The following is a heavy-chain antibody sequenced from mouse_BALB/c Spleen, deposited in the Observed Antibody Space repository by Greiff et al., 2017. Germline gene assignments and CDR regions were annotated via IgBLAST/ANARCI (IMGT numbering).Heavy chain of an antibody. V-gene: IGHV1-4*01. CDR3: ASYDDDGAWFAY. Sequence: VQLQQSGAELARPGASVKMSCKASGYTFTSYTMHWVKQRPGQGLEWIGYINPSSGYTNYNQKFKDKATLTADKSSSTAYMQLSSLTSEDSADYYGASYDDDGAWFAYWGQGTLVTVSA. CDR2: INPSSGYT. CDR1: GYTFTSYT. J-gene: IGHJ3*01. D-gene: IGHD2-4*01.